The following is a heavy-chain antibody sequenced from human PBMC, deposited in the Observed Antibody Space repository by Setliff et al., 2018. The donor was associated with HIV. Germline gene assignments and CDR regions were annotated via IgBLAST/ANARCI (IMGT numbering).Heavy chain of an antibody. Sequence: ASVKVSCKATEYMILVYKMNWVRQAPGQGLEWIGRISPNNGVAEYAPKFQGRVIMTLDTSISTAYLEIPRLTSDDAAVYYCARPRVFDSFDVWGQGTMVTVSS. V-gene: IGHV1-2*06. J-gene: IGHJ3*01. CDR2: ISPNNGVA. CDR1: EYMILVYK. CDR3: ARPRVFDSFDV.